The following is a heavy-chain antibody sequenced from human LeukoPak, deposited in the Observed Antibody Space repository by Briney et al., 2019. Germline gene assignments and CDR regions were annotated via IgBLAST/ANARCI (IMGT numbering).Heavy chain of an antibody. V-gene: IGHV3-64*04. Sequence: GGSLRLSCSASGFTFSSYSMHWVRQAPGKGLEYVSAISSNGGSTYYADSVKGRFTISRDNSKNTLYLQMNSLRAEDTAVYYCARAPYDGGYYFDYWGQGTLVTVSS. CDR3: ARAPYDGGYYFDY. CDR2: ISSNGGST. D-gene: IGHD2-15*01. CDR1: GFTFSSYS. J-gene: IGHJ4*02.